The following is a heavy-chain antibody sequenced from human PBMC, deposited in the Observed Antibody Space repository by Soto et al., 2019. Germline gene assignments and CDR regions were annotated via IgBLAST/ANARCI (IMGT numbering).Heavy chain of an antibody. CDR1: GFTFSSYS. Sequence: PGGSLRLSCAASGFTFSSYSMNWVRQAPGKGLEWVAVISYDGSNKYYADSVKGRFTISRDNSKNTLYLQMNSLRAEDTAVYYCAREQQLGDFDYWGQGTLVTVSS. D-gene: IGHD6-13*01. J-gene: IGHJ4*02. V-gene: IGHV3-30*03. CDR2: ISYDGSNK. CDR3: AREQQLGDFDY.